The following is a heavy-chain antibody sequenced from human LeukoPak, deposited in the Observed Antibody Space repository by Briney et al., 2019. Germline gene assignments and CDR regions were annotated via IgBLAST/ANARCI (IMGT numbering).Heavy chain of an antibody. CDR2: FDPEDGET. CDR3: ATSLFAPAAADY. D-gene: IGHD2-2*01. V-gene: IGHV1-24*01. J-gene: IGHJ4*02. CDR1: GYTLTELS. Sequence: ASVKVSCKVSGYTLTELSMHWVRQAPGKGLEWMGGFDPEDGETIYAQKFQGRVTMTEDTSTDTAYMELSSLRSEDTAVYYCATSLFAPAAADYWGQGTLVTVSS.